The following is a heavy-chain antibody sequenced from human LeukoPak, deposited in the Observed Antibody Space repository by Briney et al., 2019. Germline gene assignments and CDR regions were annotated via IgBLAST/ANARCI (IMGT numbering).Heavy chain of an antibody. V-gene: IGHV5-51*01. J-gene: IGHJ4*02. CDR2: IYPDDSDT. CDR1: GNSFTKSW. Sequence: GESLKISCKGSGNSFTKSWIAWMRQLPGKGLEWMGIIYPDDSDTRYSPSFQGQVTISADKSTTIAYLEWTTLKASDTAMYYCARQSGLTYYFDSWGQGTLVTVSS. CDR3: ARQSGLTYYFDS. D-gene: IGHD3/OR15-3a*01.